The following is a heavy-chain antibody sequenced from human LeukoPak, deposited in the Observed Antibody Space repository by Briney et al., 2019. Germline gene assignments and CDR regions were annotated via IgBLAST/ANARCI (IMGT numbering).Heavy chain of an antibody. D-gene: IGHD1-26*01. CDR2: ISPSGGST. CDR3: ARDRIVGASMGYFDY. J-gene: IGHJ4*02. Sequence: ASVKVSFKASGYTFTSYYMHWVRQAPGQGVEWMGIISPSGGSTSYAQKFQGRVTMTRDTSTSTVYMELSSLRSEDTAVYYCARDRIVGASMGYFDYWGQGTLVTVSS. CDR1: GYTFTSYY. V-gene: IGHV1-46*01.